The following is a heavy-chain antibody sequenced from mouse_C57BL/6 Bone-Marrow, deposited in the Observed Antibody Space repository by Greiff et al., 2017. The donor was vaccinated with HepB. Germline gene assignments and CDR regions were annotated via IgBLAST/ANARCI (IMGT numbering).Heavy chain of an antibody. Sequence: VQLQQSGPELVKPGASVKISCKASGYTFTDYYMNWVKQSHGKSLEWIGDINPNNGGTSYNQKFKGKATLTVDKSSSTAYMELRSLTSEDSAVYYCARVTTVGGYYYAMDYWGQGTSVTVSS. D-gene: IGHD1-1*01. CDR2: INPNNGGT. CDR1: GYTFTDYY. J-gene: IGHJ4*01. CDR3: ARVTTVGGYYYAMDY. V-gene: IGHV1-26*01.